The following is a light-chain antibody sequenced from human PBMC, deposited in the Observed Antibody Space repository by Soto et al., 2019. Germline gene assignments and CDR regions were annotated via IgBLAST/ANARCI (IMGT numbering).Light chain of an antibody. CDR2: KTS. J-gene: IGKJ1*01. CDR1: QDVDKW. CDR3: QQESSYWT. Sequence: ILMTQSPSSLSASVGDTVTITCRASQDVDKWLAWYQQKPGKAPNLLIWKTSTLIGGVPSRFSAVGSGAQYSLTLSGLQPEDVATYYCQQESSYWTFGQGTMVEIK. V-gene: IGKV1-5*03.